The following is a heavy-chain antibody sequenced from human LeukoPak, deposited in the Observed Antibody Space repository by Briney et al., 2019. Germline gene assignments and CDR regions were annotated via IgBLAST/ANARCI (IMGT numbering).Heavy chain of an antibody. V-gene: IGHV4-34*01. CDR1: GGSFSGYY. Sequence: SETLSLTCAVYGGSFSGYYWSWLRQPPGKGLEWIGEINHSGSTNYNPSLKSRVTISVDTSKNQFSLKLSSVTAADTAVYYCARGNSGGVTIFGVVNAINWFDPWGQGTLVTVSS. CDR2: INHSGST. CDR3: ARGNSGGVTIFGVVNAINWFDP. D-gene: IGHD3-3*01. J-gene: IGHJ5*02.